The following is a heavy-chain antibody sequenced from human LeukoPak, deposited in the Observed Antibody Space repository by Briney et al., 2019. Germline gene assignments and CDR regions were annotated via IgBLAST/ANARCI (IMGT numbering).Heavy chain of an antibody. CDR1: GGTFCSYA. J-gene: IGHJ4*02. V-gene: IGHV1-69*04. Sequence: SVKVSCKASGGTFCSYAISWVRQAPGQGLEWMGRIIPILGIANYAQTFQGRVTITADKSTSTAYRELSSLRSEDTGVYCCARDDKIRPDYWGQGTLVTVSS. CDR3: ARDDKIRPDY. CDR2: IIPILGIA.